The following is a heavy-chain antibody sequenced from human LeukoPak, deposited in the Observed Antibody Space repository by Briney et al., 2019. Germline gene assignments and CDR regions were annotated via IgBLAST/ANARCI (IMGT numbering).Heavy chain of an antibody. D-gene: IGHD2-21*02. CDR3: ARALLAYCGGDCPVDP. CDR1: GYTFTSYD. CDR2: MNPNSGNT. J-gene: IGHJ5*02. Sequence: VASVKVCCKASGYTFTSYDINWVRQATGQGLGWMGWMNPNSGNTGYAQKFQGRVTMTRNTSISTAYMELSSLRSEDTAVYYCARALLAYCGGDCPVDPWGQGTLVTVSS. V-gene: IGHV1-8*01.